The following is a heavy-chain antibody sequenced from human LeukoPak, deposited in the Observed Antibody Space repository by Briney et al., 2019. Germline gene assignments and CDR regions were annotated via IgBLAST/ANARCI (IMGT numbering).Heavy chain of an antibody. D-gene: IGHD3/OR15-3a*01. CDR3: ARQTGSGLFILP. CDR2: IYYSGNT. V-gene: IGHV4-39*01. CDR1: GVSISSSNSY. J-gene: IGHJ4*02. Sequence: SSETLSLTCTVSGVSISSSNSYWGWIRQPPGKGLEWIGSIYYSGNTYYNASLKSQVSISTDTSKNQFSLRLTSVTAADTAVYYCARQTGSGLFILPGGQGTLVTVSS.